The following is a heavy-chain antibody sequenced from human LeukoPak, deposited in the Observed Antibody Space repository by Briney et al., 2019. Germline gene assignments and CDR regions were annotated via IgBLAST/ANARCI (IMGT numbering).Heavy chain of an antibody. V-gene: IGHV1-18*01. Sequence: GASVKVSCKASGYTFTSYGISWVRQAPGQGLEWMGWISAYNGNTNYAQKLQGRVTMTTDTYTSTAYMELRSLRSDDTAVYYCARDSYYDSSGYHWDGWGQGTLVTVSS. J-gene: IGHJ4*02. CDR3: ARDSYYDSSGYHWDG. D-gene: IGHD3-22*01. CDR1: GYTFTSYG. CDR2: ISAYNGNT.